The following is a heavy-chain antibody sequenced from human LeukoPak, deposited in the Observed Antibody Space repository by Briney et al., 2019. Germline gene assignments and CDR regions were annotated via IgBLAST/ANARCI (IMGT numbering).Heavy chain of an antibody. CDR2: ISGSGGST. J-gene: IGHJ4*02. V-gene: IGHV3-23*01. D-gene: IGHD3-9*01. CDR3: AKEGDYDILTGNPRGIDY. CDR1: GFTFSSYG. Sequence: GGSLRLSCAASGFTFSSYGMSWVRQAPGKGLEWVSAISGSGGSTYYADSVKGRFTISRDNSKNTLYLQMNSLRAEDTAVYYCAKEGDYDILTGNPRGIDYWGQGTLVTVSS.